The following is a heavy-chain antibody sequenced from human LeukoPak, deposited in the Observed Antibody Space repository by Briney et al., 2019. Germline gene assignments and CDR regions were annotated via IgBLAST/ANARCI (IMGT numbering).Heavy chain of an antibody. CDR3: ARDHEYYYGSGSYYPGGCDY. Sequence: ASVKVSCKASGYTFTSYYMHWGRQAPGQGLEWMGIINPSGGSTSYAQKFQGRVTMTRDTSTSTVYMELSSLRSEDTAVYYCARDHEYYYGSGSYYPGGCDYWGQGTLVTVSS. CDR1: GYTFTSYY. D-gene: IGHD3-10*01. V-gene: IGHV1-46*01. CDR2: INPSGGST. J-gene: IGHJ4*02.